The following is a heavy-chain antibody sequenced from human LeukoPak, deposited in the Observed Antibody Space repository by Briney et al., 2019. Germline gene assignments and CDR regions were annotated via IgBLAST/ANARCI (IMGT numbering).Heavy chain of an antibody. V-gene: IGHV3-23*01. Sequence: GGSLRLSCAASGFTFTDYAMTWVRQAPGKGLEWVSVISGSAGSTYYADSVKGRFTISRDNSKNTLYLQMNSLRAEDTAVYYCARDGPTSGFDYWGQGTLVTVSS. J-gene: IGHJ4*02. CDR1: GFTFTDYA. CDR2: ISGSAGST. CDR3: ARDGPTSGFDY.